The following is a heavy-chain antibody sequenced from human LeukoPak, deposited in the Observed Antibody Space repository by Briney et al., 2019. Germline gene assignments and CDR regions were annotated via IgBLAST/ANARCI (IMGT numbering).Heavy chain of an antibody. J-gene: IGHJ4*02. V-gene: IGHV1-46*01. Sequence: GASVKVSCKASGYTFTSYYMHWVRQAPGQGLEWMGIINPSGGSTSYAQKFQGRVTMTRDTSTSTVYMELSSLRAEDTALYYCAKGSLGSWYFFDSWGQGTLVTVSS. CDR1: GYTFTSYY. D-gene: IGHD6-13*01. CDR2: INPSGGST. CDR3: AKGSLGSWYFFDS.